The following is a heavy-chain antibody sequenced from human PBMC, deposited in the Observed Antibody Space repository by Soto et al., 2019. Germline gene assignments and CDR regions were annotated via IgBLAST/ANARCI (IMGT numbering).Heavy chain of an antibody. Sequence: EVQLLDSGGGLVQPGGSLRLSCAASGFTFSSHAMSWVRQAPGKGLEWVSSMSGSGDNTYHADSVKGRFTVSRDNSKNTLYLQMNSLRVEDTAVYYCAKGSYTNYNWFDPWGQGTLVTVSS. CDR3: AKGSYTNYNWFDP. V-gene: IGHV3-23*01. J-gene: IGHJ5*02. CDR1: GFTFSSHA. D-gene: IGHD4-4*01. CDR2: MSGSGDNT.